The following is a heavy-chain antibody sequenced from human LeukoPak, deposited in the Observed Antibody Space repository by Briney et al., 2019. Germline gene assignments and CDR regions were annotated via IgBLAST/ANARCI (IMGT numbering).Heavy chain of an antibody. D-gene: IGHD4-17*01. Sequence: GGSLRLXCAASGFTFSSYAMSWVRQAPGKGLEWVSAISGSGGSTYYADSVKGRFTISRDNSKNTLYLQMNSLRAEDTAVYYCAKDHTHLGQGGDYGFWGRGTLVTVSS. CDR1: GFTFSSYA. CDR2: ISGSGGST. V-gene: IGHV3-23*01. CDR3: AKDHTHLGQGGDYGF. J-gene: IGHJ2*01.